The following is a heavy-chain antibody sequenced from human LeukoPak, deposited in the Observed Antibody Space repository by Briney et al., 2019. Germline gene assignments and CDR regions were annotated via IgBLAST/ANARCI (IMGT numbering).Heavy chain of an antibody. V-gene: IGHV3-11*04. D-gene: IGHD1-1*01. CDR3: ARGSPDYWSLYNWSQR. CDR1: GFSFSDYY. J-gene: IGHJ4*02. Sequence: GGSLSLPCTPSGFSFSDYYMSWIRQAPGKGLEWVSYISSSGSTIYYADSVKGRFTISRDNAKNSLYLQMNSLRAEDTAVYYCARGSPDYWSLYNWSQRGGEGTLVTVSS. CDR2: ISSSGSTI.